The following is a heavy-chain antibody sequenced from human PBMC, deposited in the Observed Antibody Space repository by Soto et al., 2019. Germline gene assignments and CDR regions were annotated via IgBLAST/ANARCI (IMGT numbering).Heavy chain of an antibody. CDR3: ARDRGGFLAYYYYGMDV. CDR2: INHSGST. V-gene: IGHV4-34*01. D-gene: IGHD3-10*01. Sequence: SETLSLTCGVYGGSFSGYYWSWIRQPPGKGLEWIGEINHSGSTNYNPSLKSRVTISVDKSKNQFSLKLSSVTAADTAVYYCARDRGGFLAYYYYGMDVWGQGTMVTVSS. J-gene: IGHJ6*02. CDR1: GGSFSGYY.